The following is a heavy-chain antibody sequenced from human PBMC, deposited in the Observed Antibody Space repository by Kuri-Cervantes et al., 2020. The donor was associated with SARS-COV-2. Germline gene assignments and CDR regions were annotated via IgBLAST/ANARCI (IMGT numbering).Heavy chain of an antibody. CDR2: IKSKTDGGAT. J-gene: IGHJ4*02. CDR1: GFTFSGHW. V-gene: IGHV3-15*01. Sequence: GGSLRLSCAASGFTFSGHWIHWVRQAPGKGLKWIGHIKSKTDGGATAYGEPVKGRFTISRDNAKNSLYLQMNSLRAEDTAVYYCARDSAGTVDYWGQGTLVTVSS. CDR3: ARDSAGTVDY. D-gene: IGHD6-19*01.